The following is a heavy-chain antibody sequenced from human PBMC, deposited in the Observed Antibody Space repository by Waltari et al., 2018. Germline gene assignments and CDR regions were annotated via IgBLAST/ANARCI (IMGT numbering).Heavy chain of an antibody. V-gene: IGHV1-8*03. CDR3: ARGTRRYFAYGMDV. J-gene: IGHJ6*02. CDR2: SNPSSGNT. CDR1: GYTFTSYD. Sequence: QVQLVQSGAEVKKPGASVKVSCKASGYTFTSYDINWVRPATGQGLEWMGWSNPSSGNTGYGQKFQVRVTITRNTSISTAYMELSSLSSEDTAVYYCARGTRRYFAYGMDVWGQGTTVTVSS. D-gene: IGHD1-1*01.